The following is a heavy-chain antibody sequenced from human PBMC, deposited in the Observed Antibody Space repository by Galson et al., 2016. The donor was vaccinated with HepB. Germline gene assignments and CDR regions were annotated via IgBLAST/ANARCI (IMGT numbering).Heavy chain of an antibody. CDR1: GDSISSYY. CDR3: TRGASWSAMTTGWWFDP. J-gene: IGHJ5*02. Sequence: LSLTCAVSGDSISSYYWSWIRQPPGKGLEWIGYIYHTGSTKYNPSLKSRVTISVDTSKNQFSLKLNSVSAADTAVYYCTRGASWSAMTTGWWFDPWGQGTLVTVSS. D-gene: IGHD4-11*01. CDR2: IYHTGST. V-gene: IGHV4-59*01.